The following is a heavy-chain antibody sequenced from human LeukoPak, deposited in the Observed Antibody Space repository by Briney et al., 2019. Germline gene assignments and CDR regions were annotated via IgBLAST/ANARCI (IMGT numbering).Heavy chain of an antibody. Sequence: PGGSLRLSCAASGFTVSSNYMSWVRQAPGKGLEWVSIIYTGGSTYYADSVKGRFTISRDNSKSTLYLQMNSLRAEDTAVYYCARAPCSSTSCYSLNWGQGTLVTVSS. D-gene: IGHD2-2*02. J-gene: IGHJ4*02. CDR3: ARAPCSSTSCYSLN. V-gene: IGHV3-53*01. CDR2: IYTGGST. CDR1: GFTVSSNY.